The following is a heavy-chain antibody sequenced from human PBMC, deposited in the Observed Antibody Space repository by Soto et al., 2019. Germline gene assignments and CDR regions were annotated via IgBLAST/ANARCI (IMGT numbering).Heavy chain of an antibody. D-gene: IGHD6-19*01. J-gene: IGHJ4*02. Sequence: QITLKESGPTLVKPTQTLTLTCTFSGFSLSTSGVGMGWIRQPPGKALEWLALIYWDDDKRYSPSLKSRLTIMKDTSKSQVVLTMTNMDPVDTAMYYCAHRVGGIGVAGTFDYWGQGTLVTVSS. CDR2: IYWDDDK. CDR1: GFSLSTSGVG. V-gene: IGHV2-5*02. CDR3: AHRVGGIGVAGTFDY.